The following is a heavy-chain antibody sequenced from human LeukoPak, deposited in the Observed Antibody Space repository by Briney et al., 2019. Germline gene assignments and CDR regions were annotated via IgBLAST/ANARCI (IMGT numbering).Heavy chain of an antibody. Sequence: GASVKVSCKASGYTFTSYDINWVRQATGQGLEWMGWMSPNSGNTGYAQKFQGRVTMTRNTSISTAYMELSSLRSEDTAVYYCARGGMARYYYDSSGYSFDPWGQGTLVTVSS. CDR3: ARGGMARYYYDSSGYSFDP. CDR2: MSPNSGNT. CDR1: GYTFTSYD. D-gene: IGHD3-22*01. V-gene: IGHV1-8*01. J-gene: IGHJ5*02.